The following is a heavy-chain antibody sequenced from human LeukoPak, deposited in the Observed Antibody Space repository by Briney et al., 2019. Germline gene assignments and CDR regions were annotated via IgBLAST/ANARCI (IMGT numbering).Heavy chain of an antibody. D-gene: IGHD4-11*01. Sequence: SETLSLTCTVSAGSISSYYWSWIRQPPGKGLEWIGYIYYSGSTNYNPSLKSRVTISVDTSKNQFSLKLSSVTAADTAVYYCARETYSTASHNWFDPWGQGTLVTVSS. V-gene: IGHV4-59*01. CDR3: ARETYSTASHNWFDP. CDR1: AGSISSYY. CDR2: IYYSGST. J-gene: IGHJ5*02.